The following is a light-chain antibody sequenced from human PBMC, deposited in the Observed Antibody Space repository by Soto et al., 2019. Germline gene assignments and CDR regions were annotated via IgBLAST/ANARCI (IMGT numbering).Light chain of an antibody. CDR2: GAS. Sequence: EIVMTQSPATLSVSPGERATLSCMASQSVSSNLAWYQQKPGQAPRLLIYGASTRATGIPARFSVSGSGTEFTLTISSLQSEDFAVYYCQQYNNWPPWAFGQGSKVEIK. CDR1: QSVSSN. CDR3: QQYNNWPPWA. J-gene: IGKJ1*01. V-gene: IGKV3-15*01.